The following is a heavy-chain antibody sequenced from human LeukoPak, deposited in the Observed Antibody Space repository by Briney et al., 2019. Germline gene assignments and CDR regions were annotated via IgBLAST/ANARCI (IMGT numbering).Heavy chain of an antibody. CDR3: ARQDGYGLFYFDN. V-gene: IGHV5-51*01. CDR1: GYSFTYW. Sequence: GESLKIPCKGFGYSFTYWIAWVRQMPGKGLEWMGIIHPGDSDTRYSPSFQGQVTISADKSISTAYLQWSSLKASDTAIYYCARQDGYGLFYFDNWGQGTLVTVSS. J-gene: IGHJ4*02. D-gene: IGHD5-18*01. CDR2: IHPGDSDT.